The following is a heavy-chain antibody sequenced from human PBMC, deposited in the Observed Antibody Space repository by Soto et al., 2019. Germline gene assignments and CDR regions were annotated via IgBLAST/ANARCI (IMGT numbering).Heavy chain of an antibody. V-gene: IGHV3-23*01. CDR3: AKGAGYSSGWDPRIYYFDY. CDR2: ISGSGGST. J-gene: IGHJ4*02. CDR1: GFTFSSYA. Sequence: PGGSLRLSCAASGFTFSSYAMSWVRQAPGKGLEWVSAISGSGGSTYYADSVKGRFTISRDNSKNTLYLQMNSLRAEDTAVYYCAKGAGYSSGWDPRIYYFDYWGQGTLVTVSS. D-gene: IGHD6-19*01.